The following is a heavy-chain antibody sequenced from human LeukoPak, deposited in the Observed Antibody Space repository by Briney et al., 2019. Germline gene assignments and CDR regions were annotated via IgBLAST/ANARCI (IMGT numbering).Heavy chain of an antibody. V-gene: IGHV1-2*02. J-gene: IGHJ6*02. Sequence: ASVNVSYKASGYTFTGYYMHWVRQAPGQGLEGIGWINPNSGGTNYAQKFQGRVTITRDTSLSTAYMELSRLKSDDTAVYYCTRDHCTSFDCYENNSHGLDVWGQGTTVTVSS. D-gene: IGHD2-21*02. CDR1: GYTFTGYY. CDR2: INPNSGGT. CDR3: TRDHCTSFDCYENNSHGLDV.